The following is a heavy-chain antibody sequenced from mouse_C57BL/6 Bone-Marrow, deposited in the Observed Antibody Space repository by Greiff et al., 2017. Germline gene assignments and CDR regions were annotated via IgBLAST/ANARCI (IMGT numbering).Heavy chain of an antibody. V-gene: IGHV5-6*01. D-gene: IGHD5-1*01. J-gene: IGHJ2*01. CDR2: ISSGGSYT. Sequence: EVQVVESGGDLVKPGGSLKLSCAASGFTFSSYGMSWVRQTPDKRLEWVATISSGGSYTYYPDSVKGRFTISRDNAKNTLYLQMSSLKSEDTAMYYCARRGYLLDDWGQGTTLTVSS. CDR3: ARRGYLLDD. CDR1: GFTFSSYG.